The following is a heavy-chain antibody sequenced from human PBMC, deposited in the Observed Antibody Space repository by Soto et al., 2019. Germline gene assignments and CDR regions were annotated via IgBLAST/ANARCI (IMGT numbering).Heavy chain of an antibody. D-gene: IGHD1-26*01. CDR1: GFTFTSSA. CDR3: AADPVYSGSYAFLYGMDV. J-gene: IGHJ6*02. V-gene: IGHV1-58*01. CDR2: IVVGSGNT. Sequence: GASVKVSCKASGFTFTSSAVQWVRQARGQRLEWIGWIVVGSGNTNYAQKFQERVTITRDMSTSTAYMELSSLRSEGTAVYYCAADPVYSGSYAFLYGMDVWGQGTTVTVSS.